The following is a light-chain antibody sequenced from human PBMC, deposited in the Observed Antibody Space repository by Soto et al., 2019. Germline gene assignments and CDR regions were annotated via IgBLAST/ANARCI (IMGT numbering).Light chain of an antibody. V-gene: IGKV1-5*01. CDR1: QSISSW. Sequence: DIQMTQSPSTLSASVGDRFTITCRASQSISSWLAWYQQKPGKAPKLLIYDASSLESVVPSRFSGSGSGTDFTFTINSLQPEDIATYYCQQYDNLPLTFGGGTKVDIK. J-gene: IGKJ4*01. CDR3: QQYDNLPLT. CDR2: DAS.